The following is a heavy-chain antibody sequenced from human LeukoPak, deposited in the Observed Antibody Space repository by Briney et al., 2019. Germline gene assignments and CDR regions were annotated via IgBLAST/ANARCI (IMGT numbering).Heavy chain of an antibody. Sequence: SETLSLTCAVYGGSFSGYYWSWIRQPPGKGLEWIGSIYYSGSTYYNPSLKSRVTISVDTSKNQFSLKLSSVTAADTAVYYCAGAPRSSVLYFDLWGRGTLVTVSS. J-gene: IGHJ2*01. CDR1: GGSFSGYY. CDR2: IYYSGST. D-gene: IGHD3-16*02. CDR3: AGAPRSSVLYFDL. V-gene: IGHV4-34*01.